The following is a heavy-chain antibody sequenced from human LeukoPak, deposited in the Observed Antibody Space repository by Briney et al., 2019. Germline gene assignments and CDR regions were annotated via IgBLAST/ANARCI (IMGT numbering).Heavy chain of an antibody. CDR1: GFTFSSYG. V-gene: IGHV3-30*03. J-gene: IGHJ4*02. Sequence: PGGSLRLSCAASGFTFSSYGMHWVRQAPGKGLEWVAVISYDGSNKYYADSVKGRFTISRDNSKNTLYLQMNSLRVEDTAVYYCARAHPLDYWGQGTLVTVSS. CDR3: ARAHPLDY. CDR2: ISYDGSNK.